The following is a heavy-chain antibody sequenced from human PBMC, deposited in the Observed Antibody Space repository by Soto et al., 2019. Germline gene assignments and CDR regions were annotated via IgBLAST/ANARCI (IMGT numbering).Heavy chain of an antibody. CDR1: GFTFSIYA. Sequence: RGSLLLSCASSGFTFSIYAMHWVRQAPGRGLEWVAAISYDGSNKYYADSVKGRFTISRDNSKNTLYLQMDSLRAEDTAVYYCARDYYYASSGYYWDLGYYYYGMDVWGQGTTVTVSS. CDR3: ARDYYYASSGYYWDLGYYYYGMDV. D-gene: IGHD3-22*01. CDR2: ISYDGSNK. J-gene: IGHJ6*01. V-gene: IGHV3-30-3*01.